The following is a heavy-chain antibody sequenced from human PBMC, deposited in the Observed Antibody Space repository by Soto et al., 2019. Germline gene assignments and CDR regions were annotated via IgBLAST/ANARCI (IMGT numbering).Heavy chain of an antibody. J-gene: IGHJ6*02. CDR2: IRSKVYSGTT. CDR1: GFTFGDYS. CDR3: TRWLWFGESGGRDV. D-gene: IGHD3-10*01. V-gene: IGHV3-49*04. Sequence: GGSLRLSCAASGFTFGDYSMSWVRQAPGKGLEWVGFIRSKVYSGTTEYAASVKGRFTISRDDSKSIAYLQMNSLKTEDTVVYYCTRWLWFGESGGRDVWRQGTTVTVSS.